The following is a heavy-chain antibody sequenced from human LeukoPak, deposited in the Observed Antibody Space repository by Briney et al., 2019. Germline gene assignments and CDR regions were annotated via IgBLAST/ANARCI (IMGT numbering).Heavy chain of an antibody. V-gene: IGHV3-30*02. Sequence: PGGSLRLSCAASGFTFSSYGMHWVRQAPGKGLEWVAFIRYDGSNKYYADSVKGRFTISTDNSKNTLYLQMNSLRAEDTAVYYCAKHYREYSSSGPLDYWGQGTLVTVPS. CDR2: IRYDGSNK. J-gene: IGHJ4*02. CDR1: GFTFSSYG. CDR3: AKHYREYSSSGPLDY. D-gene: IGHD6-6*01.